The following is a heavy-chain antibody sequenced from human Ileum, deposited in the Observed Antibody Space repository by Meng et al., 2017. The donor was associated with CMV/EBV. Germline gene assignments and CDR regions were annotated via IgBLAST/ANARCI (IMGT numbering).Heavy chain of an antibody. Sequence: QMPPQESGPGLSKPAETLSLTGTAPGDPIISGSHSWAWFRQPPGKRLEWIGSMYFSGIADYNPSLKSRVTISLHATQKQFSLRLTSVTAADSAVYFCARDLTNKWFYYWGQGTLVTVSS. J-gene: IGHJ4*02. D-gene: IGHD1-26*01. CDR2: MYFSGIA. CDR1: GDPIISGSHS. CDR3: ARDLTNKWFYY. V-gene: IGHV4-39*07.